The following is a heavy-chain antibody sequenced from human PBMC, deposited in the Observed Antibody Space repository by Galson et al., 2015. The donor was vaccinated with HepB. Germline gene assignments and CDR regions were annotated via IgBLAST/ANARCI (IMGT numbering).Heavy chain of an antibody. D-gene: IGHD4-17*01. V-gene: IGHV2-5*01. Sequence: ALVKPTQTLTLACTFSGFSISSAGAGVGWVRQPPGKALEWLAVIYWNDDKRYSPSLKARLAITKDTSKNQVVLRMSNMDPADTATYYCAHRGYGDYPRDIWFDPWGQGARVTVSS. CDR2: IYWNDDK. J-gene: IGHJ5*02. CDR3: AHRGYGDYPRDIWFDP. CDR1: GFSISSAGAG.